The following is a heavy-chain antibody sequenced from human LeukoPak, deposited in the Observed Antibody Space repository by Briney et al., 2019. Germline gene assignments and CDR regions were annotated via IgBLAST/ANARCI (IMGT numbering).Heavy chain of an antibody. CDR2: ISGSGGRT. Sequence: GGSLRLSCAASGXTFSSYAMSWVRQAPGKGLEWVSAISGSGGRTYYADSVKGRFTISRDNSKNTLYLQMNSLRAEDTAVYYCAKEYCSSTSCYHPLNYGMDVWGQGTTVTVSS. CDR3: AKEYCSSTSCYHPLNYGMDV. J-gene: IGHJ6*02. D-gene: IGHD2-2*01. CDR1: GXTFSSYA. V-gene: IGHV3-23*01.